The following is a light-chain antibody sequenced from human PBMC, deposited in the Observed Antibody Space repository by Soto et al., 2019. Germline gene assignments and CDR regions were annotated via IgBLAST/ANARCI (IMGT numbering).Light chain of an antibody. V-gene: IGKV1-5*03. CDR2: EAA. Sequence: DIQMTQSPSTLSASVGDRVTITCRASQCIHNYLAWYQQKPGEAPKLLIYEAATLESGVPSRFSGSGTGTEFILTISSLQPDDFATYYYQQSNNYPWTFGQGTRVEI. J-gene: IGKJ1*01. CDR1: QCIHNY. CDR3: QQSNNYPWT.